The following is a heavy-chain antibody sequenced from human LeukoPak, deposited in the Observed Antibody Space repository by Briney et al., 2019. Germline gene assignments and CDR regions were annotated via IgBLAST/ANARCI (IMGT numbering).Heavy chain of an antibody. CDR2: ISSSSSSYI. CDR3: ARDLEAFDY. V-gene: IGHV3-21*01. J-gene: IGHJ4*02. Sequence: LELVSSISSSSSSYIYYADSVKGRFTISRDNAKNSLYLQMNSLRAEDTAVYYCARDLEAFDYWGQGTLVTVSS.